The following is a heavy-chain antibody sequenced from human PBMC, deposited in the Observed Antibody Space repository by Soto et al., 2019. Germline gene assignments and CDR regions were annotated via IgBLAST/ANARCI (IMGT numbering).Heavy chain of an antibody. J-gene: IGHJ6*02. CDR3: AIITIFGVVKDYYGMDV. Sequence: SSVKVSCKASVGTFSSYAISWVRQAPLQGLEWMGGIIPIFGTANYAQKFQGRVTITADESTSTAYMELSSLRSEDTAVYYCAIITIFGVVKDYYGMDVGGQGTTVTVS. CDR1: VGTFSSYA. D-gene: IGHD3-3*01. V-gene: IGHV1-69*13. CDR2: IIPIFGTA.